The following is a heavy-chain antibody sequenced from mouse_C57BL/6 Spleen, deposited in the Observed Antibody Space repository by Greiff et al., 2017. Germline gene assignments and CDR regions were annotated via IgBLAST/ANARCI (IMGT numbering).Heavy chain of an antibody. V-gene: IGHV2-2*01. CDR3: ARFYYCGSSYGDFDV. J-gene: IGHJ1*03. D-gene: IGHD1-1*01. CDR2: IGRGGST. CDR1: GFSLTSYC. Sequence: VKLMESGPGLVQPSQCLSISCTVSGFSLTSYCVHWVRQSPGKGLEWLGVIGRGGSTDYNAAFISRLSISKDNAKSQVFFKMNSLQADDTAIYYCARFYYCGSSYGDFDVWGTGTSVTVSS.